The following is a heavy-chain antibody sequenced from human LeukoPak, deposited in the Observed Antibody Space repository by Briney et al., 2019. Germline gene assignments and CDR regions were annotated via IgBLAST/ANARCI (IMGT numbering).Heavy chain of an antibody. CDR1: GGSFSGYY. J-gene: IGHJ4*02. CDR3: ARAGDSSSWYSDY. CDR2: INHSGST. Sequence: SETLSLTCAVHGGSFSGYYWSWIRQPPGKGLEWIGEINHSGSTNYNPSLKSRVTISVDTSKNQFSLKLSSVTAADTAVYYCARAGDSSSWYSDYWGQGTPVTVSS. D-gene: IGHD6-13*01. V-gene: IGHV4-34*01.